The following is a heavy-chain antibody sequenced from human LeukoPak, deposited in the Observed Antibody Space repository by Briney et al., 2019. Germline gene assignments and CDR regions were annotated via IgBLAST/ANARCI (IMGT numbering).Heavy chain of an antibody. J-gene: IGHJ1*01. CDR3: ARDGSVAGYFQH. V-gene: IGHV4-59*01. CDR2: IYYSGST. Sequence: TSETLSLTXTVSGGSISSYYWSWIRQPPGKGLEWIGYIYYSGSTNYNPSLKSRVTISVDTSKNQFSLKLSSVTAADTAVYYCARDGSVAGYFQHWGQGTLVTVSS. D-gene: IGHD6-19*01. CDR1: GGSISSYY.